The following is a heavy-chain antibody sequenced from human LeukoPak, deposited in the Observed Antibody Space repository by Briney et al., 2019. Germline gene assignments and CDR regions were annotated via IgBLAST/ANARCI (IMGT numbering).Heavy chain of an antibody. J-gene: IGHJ4*02. CDR3: SREASCDSTSCPQDY. CDR1: GYTFTCHF. D-gene: IGHD2-2*01. CDR2: INPDTGVT. V-gene: IGHV1-2*02. Sequence: ASVRVSFKASGYTFTCHFIFWVRQSPGQRLELMAWINPDTGVTNYAQKFQGRVTVASDTSISTAYLDISRLTSDDTALYYCSREASCDSTSCPQDYWGQGTLVTVSS.